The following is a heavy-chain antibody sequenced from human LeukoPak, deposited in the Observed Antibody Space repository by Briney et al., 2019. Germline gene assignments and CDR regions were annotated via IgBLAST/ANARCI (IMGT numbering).Heavy chain of an antibody. J-gene: IGHJ3*02. V-gene: IGHV1-2*02. CDR2: INPNSGGT. Sequence: ASVKVSCKASGYTFTSYYIHWVRQAPGQGLEWMGWINPNSGGTKYIQKFQGRVTMTRDTSISTAYMDMSSLRSDDTAVYYCARNLWFGESSDAFDMWGQGTMVTVSS. D-gene: IGHD3-10*01. CDR1: GYTFTSYY. CDR3: ARNLWFGESSDAFDM.